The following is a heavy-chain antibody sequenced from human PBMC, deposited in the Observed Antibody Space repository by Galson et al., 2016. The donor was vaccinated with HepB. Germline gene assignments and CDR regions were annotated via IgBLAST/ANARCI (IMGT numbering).Heavy chain of an antibody. Sequence: TLSLTCTVSGGSISSGGYYWSWIRQHPGKGLEWIGYIYYSGSTYYNPSLKSRVTISVDTSKNQFSLKLSSVTAADTAVYYWANSRNYYYGMDVWGKGTTVTVSS. CDR3: ANSRNYYYGMDV. J-gene: IGHJ6*04. D-gene: IGHD2/OR15-2a*01. V-gene: IGHV4-31*03. CDR1: GGSISSGGYY. CDR2: IYYSGST.